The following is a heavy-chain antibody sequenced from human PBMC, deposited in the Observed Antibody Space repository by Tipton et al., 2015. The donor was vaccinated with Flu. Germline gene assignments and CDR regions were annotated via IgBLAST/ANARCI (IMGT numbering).Heavy chain of an antibody. CDR3: VRHVADIVVVPAQRPHYYYYGMDV. D-gene: IGHD2-2*01. Sequence: VQLVQSGAEVKKPGESLKISCKASGYTFTNYWIGWVRQMPGKGLEWMGIIYPGDSDSTKYSPSFQDQVTISADTSISTAYLQWSSLKASDTAMYYCVRHVADIVVVPAQRPHYYYYGMDVWGQGTTVIVSS. J-gene: IGHJ6*02. V-gene: IGHV5-51*01. CDR1: GYTFTNYW. CDR2: IYPGDSDST.